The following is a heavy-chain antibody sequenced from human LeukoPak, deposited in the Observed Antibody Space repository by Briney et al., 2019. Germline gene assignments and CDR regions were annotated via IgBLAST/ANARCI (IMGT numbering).Heavy chain of an antibody. V-gene: IGHV4-61*02. J-gene: IGHJ4*02. D-gene: IGHD2-2*01. CDR2: IYTSGST. CDR3: ARSVVVPAAGYDY. CDR1: GGSISSGSYY. Sequence: SETLSLTCTVSGGSISSGSYYWSWIRQPAGKGLEWIGRIYTSGSTNYNPSLKSRVTISVATSKNQFSLKLRSVTAADTAVYYCARSVVVPAAGYDYWGQGTLVTVSS.